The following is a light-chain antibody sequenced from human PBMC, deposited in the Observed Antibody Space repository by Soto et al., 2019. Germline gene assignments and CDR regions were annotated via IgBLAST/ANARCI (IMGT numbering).Light chain of an antibody. CDR2: EVS. Sequence: QSALTQPASVSGCPGQSITISCTGTSSDIGDYDYVSWYQQHPGKAPKLMIYEVSNRPSGVSNRFSGSKSGNTASLTISGLQAEDEADFYCSSYKSSSILVFGGGTKVTVL. CDR1: SSDIGDYDY. J-gene: IGLJ3*02. V-gene: IGLV2-14*01. CDR3: SSYKSSSILV.